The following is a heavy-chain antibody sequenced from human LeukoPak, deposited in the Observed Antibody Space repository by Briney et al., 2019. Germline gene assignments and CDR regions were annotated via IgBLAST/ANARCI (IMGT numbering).Heavy chain of an antibody. CDR3: ARAHTPYFDY. Sequence: SETLSLTCTVSGGSISSSSYYWGWIRQPPGKGLEWIGSIYYSGSTYYNPSLKSRVTISVDTSKNQFSLKLSSVTAADTAVYYCARAHTPYFDYWGQGTLVTVSS. V-gene: IGHV4-39*07. CDR1: GGSISSSSYY. CDR2: IYYSGST. D-gene: IGHD5-18*01. J-gene: IGHJ4*02.